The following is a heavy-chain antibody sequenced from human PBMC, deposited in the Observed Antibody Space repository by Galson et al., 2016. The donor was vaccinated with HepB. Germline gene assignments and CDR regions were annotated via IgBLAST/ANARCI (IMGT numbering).Heavy chain of an antibody. CDR2: IIPFFGAA. Sequence: SVKVSCKASGGTFSSYAISWVRQAPGQRLEWMGGIIPFFGAANYAQEFQGRVTITADESTSTAYMELSSLRSEDTAVYYCARGLNEIHLWLTHYYYDLGVWGQGTTVIVSS. CDR1: GGTFSSYA. V-gene: IGHV1-69*13. J-gene: IGHJ6*01. D-gene: IGHD5-18*01. CDR3: ARGLNEIHLWLTHYYYDLGV.